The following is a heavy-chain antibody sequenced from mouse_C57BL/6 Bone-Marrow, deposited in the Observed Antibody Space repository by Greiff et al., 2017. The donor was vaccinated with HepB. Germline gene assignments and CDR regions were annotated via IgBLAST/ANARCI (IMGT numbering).Heavy chain of an antibody. J-gene: IGHJ2*01. CDR3: ARHYYGSSY. CDR2: IDPSDSDT. CDR1: GYTFTSYW. V-gene: IGHV1-50*01. D-gene: IGHD1-1*01. Sequence: VQLQQPGAELVKPGASVKLSCKASGYTFTSYWMQWVKQRPGQGLEWIGEIDPSDSDTNYNQKFKGKPTLTVDTTSSTAYMQLSSLTSEDSAVYYCARHYYGSSYWGQGTTLTVSS.